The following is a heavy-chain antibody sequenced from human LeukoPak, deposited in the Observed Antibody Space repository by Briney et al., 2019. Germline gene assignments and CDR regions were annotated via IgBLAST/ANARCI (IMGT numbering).Heavy chain of an antibody. J-gene: IGHJ4*02. CDR2: ISSSSSYI. D-gene: IGHD4-17*01. V-gene: IGHV3-21*01. CDR1: GFTFSSYS. Sequence: GGSLRLSCAASGFTFSSYSMNWVRQAPGKGLEWVSSISSSSSYIYYADSVKGRFTISRDNSKNTLYLQMNSLRAEDAAVYYCAASNYGGNSVDFDYWGQGTLVTVSS. CDR3: AASNYGGNSVDFDY.